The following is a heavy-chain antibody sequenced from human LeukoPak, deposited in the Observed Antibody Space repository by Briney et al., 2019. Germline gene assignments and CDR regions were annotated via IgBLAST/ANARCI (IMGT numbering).Heavy chain of an antibody. CDR2: INTNTGNP. D-gene: IGHD3-10*01. J-gene: IGHJ5*02. V-gene: IGHV7-4-1*02. CDR3: ARGPYYYGSGNENWFDP. Sequence: GASVKVSCKASGYTFTSYAMNWVRQAPGQGLEWMGWINTNTGNPTYAQGFTGRFVFSLDTSVSTAYLQISSLKAEDTAVYYCARGPYYYGSGNENWFDPWGQGTLVTVSS. CDR1: GYTFTSYA.